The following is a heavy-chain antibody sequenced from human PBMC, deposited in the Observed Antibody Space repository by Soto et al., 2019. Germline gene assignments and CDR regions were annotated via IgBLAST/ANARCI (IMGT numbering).Heavy chain of an antibody. J-gene: IGHJ4*02. CDR3: ARRDVAGNNFDH. Sequence: SETLSLTCTVSGGSISSYYWSWIRQPPGKGLEWIGYIYYSGSTNYNPSLKSRVTISVDTSKNQFSLKLSSVTAADTAVYYCARRDVAGNNFDHWGQGTLVTVSS. CDR1: GGSISSYY. CDR2: IYYSGST. D-gene: IGHD6-19*01. V-gene: IGHV4-59*01.